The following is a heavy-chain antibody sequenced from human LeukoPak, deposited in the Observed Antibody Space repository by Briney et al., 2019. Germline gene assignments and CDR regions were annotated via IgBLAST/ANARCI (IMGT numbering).Heavy chain of an antibody. CDR2: IYSGGNT. CDR1: GLTVSSNC. D-gene: IGHD2-15*01. CDR3: AKAPGCSGGSCYYYYYMDV. Sequence: GGSLRLSCAASGLTVSSNCMSWVRQAPGKGLEWVSFIYSGGNTYYADSVKGRFTISRDNSKNTLYLQMNSLRAEDTAVYYCAKAPGCSGGSCYYYYYMDVWGKGTTVTVSS. J-gene: IGHJ6*03. V-gene: IGHV3-53*05.